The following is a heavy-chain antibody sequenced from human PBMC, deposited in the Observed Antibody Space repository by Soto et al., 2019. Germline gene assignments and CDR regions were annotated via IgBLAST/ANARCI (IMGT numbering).Heavy chain of an antibody. CDR1: GFTFGDYA. D-gene: IGHD2-2*01. Sequence: GGSLRLSCSPSGFTFGDYAMNWFRQAPGKGLEWVGFIKSKAFGGTPEYAASVKGRFTISRDDSKSTAYLQMNSLKIDDTAMYYCDRQHRDVPVASAIDYWGQGTMVTVSS. J-gene: IGHJ4*02. CDR2: IKSKAFGGTP. CDR3: DRQHRDVPVASAIDY. V-gene: IGHV3-49*03.